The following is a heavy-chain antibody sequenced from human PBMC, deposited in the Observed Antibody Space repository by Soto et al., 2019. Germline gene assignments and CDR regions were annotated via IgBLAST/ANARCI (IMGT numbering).Heavy chain of an antibody. CDR3: AKEGALSGWTYGDC. J-gene: IGHJ4*02. D-gene: IGHD6-19*01. Sequence: QVQLVESGGGVVQPGRSLRLSCAASGFIFSNYGMNWVRQAPGKGLEWVAVVSYDGNEIHYADSVKGRFTISRDNSKDALSLQMNSLRGEDTAVYYCAKEGALSGWTYGDCWGQGTLVTVSS. CDR1: GFIFSNYG. CDR2: VSYDGNEI. V-gene: IGHV3-30*18.